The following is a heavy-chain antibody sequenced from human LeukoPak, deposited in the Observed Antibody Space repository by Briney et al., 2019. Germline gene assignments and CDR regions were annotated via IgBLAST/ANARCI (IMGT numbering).Heavy chain of an antibody. CDR2: IIPIFGTA. J-gene: IGHJ6*03. D-gene: IGHD6-19*01. CDR1: GGTFSSYA. V-gene: IGHV1-69*05. Sequence: SVKVSCKASGGTFSSYAISWVRQAPGQGLEWMGGIIPIFGTANYAQKFQGRVTITTDESTSTAYMELSSLRSEDTAVYYCARGVAVAGRYYYYYMDVWGKGTTVTVSS. CDR3: ARGVAVAGRYYYYYMDV.